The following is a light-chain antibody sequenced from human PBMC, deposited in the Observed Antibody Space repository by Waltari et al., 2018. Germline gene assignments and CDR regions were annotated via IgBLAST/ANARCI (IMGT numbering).Light chain of an antibody. CDR1: SSDAGCYDF. J-gene: IGLJ3*02. Sequence: QSALTQPASVSGSPGQSITIPCPGTSSDAGCYDFVSWFQQHPGKAPKVMIYRVNNRPSGVSNRFSGSKSANTASLTISGLQAEDEADYYCSSYTRRSYWVFGGGTQLTVL. CDR2: RVN. V-gene: IGLV2-14*01. CDR3: SSYTRRSYWV.